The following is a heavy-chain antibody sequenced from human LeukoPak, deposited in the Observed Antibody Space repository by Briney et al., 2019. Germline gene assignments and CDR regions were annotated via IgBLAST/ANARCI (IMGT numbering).Heavy chain of an antibody. CDR2: ISSDGNSK. CDR3: ARGIFSV. J-gene: IGHJ4*02. V-gene: IGHV3-30*04. D-gene: IGHD6-19*01. Sequence: GGSLRLSCAASGFIIHWVRQAPGKGLEWVAAISSDGNSKYYADSVKGRFTISRDNSKNMVYLQLDSLRVEDTAVYYCARGIFSVWGQGTLVTVSS. CDR1: GFI.